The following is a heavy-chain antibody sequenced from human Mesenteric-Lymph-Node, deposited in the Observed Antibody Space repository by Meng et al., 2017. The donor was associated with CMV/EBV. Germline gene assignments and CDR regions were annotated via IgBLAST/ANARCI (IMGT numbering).Heavy chain of an antibody. J-gene: IGHJ6*02. V-gene: IGHV4-59*01. Sequence: GSLRLSCTVSGGSIGSWYWSWIRQPPGKGLEWVGYIHYTGGSSYNPSLKSRATLSVDTSKNLFSLKLSSVTAADTAVYYCARLYYNALDVWGQGTTVTVSS. CDR3: ARLYYNALDV. CDR2: IHYTGGS. CDR1: GGSIGSWY.